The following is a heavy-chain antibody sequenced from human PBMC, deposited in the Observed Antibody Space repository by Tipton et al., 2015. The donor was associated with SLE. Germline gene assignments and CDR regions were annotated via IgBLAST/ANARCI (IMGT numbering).Heavy chain of an antibody. J-gene: IGHJ4*02. CDR3: AKVDRTNMVTSFDY. CDR1: GFTFSTYG. CDR2: ISGSGGST. V-gene: IGHV3-NL1*01. D-gene: IGHD5-18*01. Sequence: GSLRLSCAVSGFTFSTYGMHWVRQAPGKGLEWVSAISGSGGSTYYADSVKGRFIISRDNAKNSLYLQLNSLRAEDTAVYYCAKVDRTNMVTSFDYWGQGTLVTVSS.